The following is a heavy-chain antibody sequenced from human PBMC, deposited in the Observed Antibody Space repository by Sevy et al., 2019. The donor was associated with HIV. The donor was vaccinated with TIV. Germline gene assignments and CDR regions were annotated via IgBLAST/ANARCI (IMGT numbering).Heavy chain of an antibody. V-gene: IGHV3-23*01. CDR1: GVTFSNFG. CDR3: AKAGCILTTGYAFVNFFDY. D-gene: IGHD2-2*01. J-gene: IGHJ4*02. CDR2: ISGTGGST. Sequence: GGSLRLSCAASGVTFSNFGMSWVRQAPGKGLEWVSAISGTGGSTYYADSVKGRFTISRDNSKNTLYLQMNSLRAEDTAVYYCAKAGCILTTGYAFVNFFDYWGQGTLVTVSS.